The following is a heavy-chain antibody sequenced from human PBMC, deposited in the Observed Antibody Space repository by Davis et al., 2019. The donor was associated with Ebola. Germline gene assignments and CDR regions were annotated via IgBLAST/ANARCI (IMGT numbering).Heavy chain of an antibody. CDR2: ISSSSSYI. CDR3: ARDRSNYGGNSGYVY. Sequence: GESLKISCAASGFTFSSYSMNWVRQAPGKGLEWVSSISSSSSYIYYADSVKGRFTISRDKAKNSPYLQMNSLRAEDTAVYYCARDRSNYGGNSGYVYWGQGTLVTVSS. V-gene: IGHV3-21*01. J-gene: IGHJ4*02. D-gene: IGHD4-23*01. CDR1: GFTFSSYS.